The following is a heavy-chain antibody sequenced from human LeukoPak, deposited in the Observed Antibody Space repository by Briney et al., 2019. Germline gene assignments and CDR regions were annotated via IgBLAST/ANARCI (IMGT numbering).Heavy chain of an antibody. CDR1: GYSFTRYW. V-gene: IGHV5-51*01. D-gene: IGHD6-13*01. Sequence: GESLKISFKGSGYSFTRYWIGWVRQMPGKGLEWMGIIYPADSDTTYSPSFQGQVTISADKSISTAYLQWSSLKASDTAMYYCARRGSSHMDIWGQGTTVTVSS. J-gene: IGHJ6*02. CDR2: IYPADSDT. CDR3: ARRGSSHMDI.